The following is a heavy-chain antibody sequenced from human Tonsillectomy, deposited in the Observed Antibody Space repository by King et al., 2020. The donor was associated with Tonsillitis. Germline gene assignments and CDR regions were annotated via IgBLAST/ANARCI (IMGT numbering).Heavy chain of an antibody. D-gene: IGHD3-3*01. Sequence: VQLVESGGGLVKPGGSLRLSCAASGFTFSSYNMNWVRQAPGKGLEWVSSISSSSTYIYYADAVRGRFTISRASAKNPLYLQMNSLRAEDTAVYYCASDSFDYFYGMDVWGQGTTVTVSS. CDR1: GFTFSSYN. CDR2: ISSSSTYI. J-gene: IGHJ6*02. V-gene: IGHV3-21*01. CDR3: ASDSFDYFYGMDV.